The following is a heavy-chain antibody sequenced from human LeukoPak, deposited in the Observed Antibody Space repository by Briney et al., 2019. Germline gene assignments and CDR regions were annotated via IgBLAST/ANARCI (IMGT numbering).Heavy chain of an antibody. CDR3: ARRAGDYSHPYDY. CDR1: GFIFSSYW. J-gene: IGHJ4*02. V-gene: IGHV3-7*03. D-gene: IGHD3-22*01. CDR2: IKQDGSEK. Sequence: GGSLRLSCAASGFIFSSYWMSWVRQAPGKGLEWVANIKQDGSEKYYVDSVKGRFTISGDNSKNTLYLQMNSLRAEDTAVYYCARRAGDYSHPYDYWGQGTLVTVSS.